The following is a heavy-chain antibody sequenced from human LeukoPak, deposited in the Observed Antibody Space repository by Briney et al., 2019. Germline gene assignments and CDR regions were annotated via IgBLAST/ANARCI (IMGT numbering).Heavy chain of an antibody. CDR2: INQSGGT. Sequence: KASETLSLTCAVYGGSFNGYYWSWIRQPPGKGLEWIGEINQSGGTTYNPSLESRLAISIDTSNKQFSLKLTSVTAADTATYYCARGPYSSSWDGLIWFDSCGQGTLVTVSS. J-gene: IGHJ5*01. CDR3: ARGPYSSSWDGLIWFDS. D-gene: IGHD6-13*01. V-gene: IGHV4-34*01. CDR1: GGSFNGYY.